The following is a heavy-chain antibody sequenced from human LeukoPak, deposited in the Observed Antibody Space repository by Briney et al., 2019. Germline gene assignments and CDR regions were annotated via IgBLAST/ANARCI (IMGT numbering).Heavy chain of an antibody. CDR2: IYSGDTT. CDR3: ASILRSSSGYYFDY. V-gene: IGHV3-66*01. Sequence: PGGSLRLSCAASGFTVSTNYMSWVRQAPGKGLEWVSVIYSGDTTFYADYVRGKFTISRDNSKNTLSLQMNSLRAEDTAVYYCASILRSSSGYYFDYWGQGTLVTVSS. CDR1: GFTVSTNY. J-gene: IGHJ4*02. D-gene: IGHD3-10*01.